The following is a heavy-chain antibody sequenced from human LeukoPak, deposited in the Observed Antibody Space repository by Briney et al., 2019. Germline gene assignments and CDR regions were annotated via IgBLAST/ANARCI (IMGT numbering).Heavy chain of an antibody. J-gene: IGHJ4*02. D-gene: IGHD3-16*01. CDR2: INQDGSEK. CDR3: ARGGTFVSDY. V-gene: IGHV3-7*01. CDR1: GLTFSTFW. Sequence: GGSLRLSRAASGLTFSTFWMSWVRQAPGKGLEWVANINQDGSEKYYVGSMKGRFTVSRDNAKNSLYLQMDSLRAEDTAVYYCARGGTFVSDYWGQGTLVTVSS.